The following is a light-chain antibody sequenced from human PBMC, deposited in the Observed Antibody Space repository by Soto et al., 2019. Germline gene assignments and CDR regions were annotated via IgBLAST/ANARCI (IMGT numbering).Light chain of an antibody. CDR2: DAS. CDR1: QSISSW. CDR3: QQYNTYPWT. J-gene: IGKJ1*01. V-gene: IGKV1-5*01. Sequence: DIQMTQSPATLSASVGDRVTITCRASQSISSWLAWYQQRPGKVPKLLIDDASSLESGVPSRFSGSGSGTEFTLTISSLQPDEFATYYCQQYNTYPWTFGQGTKVDIK.